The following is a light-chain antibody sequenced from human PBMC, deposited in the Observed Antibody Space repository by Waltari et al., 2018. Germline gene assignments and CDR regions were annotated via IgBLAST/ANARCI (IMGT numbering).Light chain of an antibody. CDR2: DAF. CDR3: QKYESLPAT. J-gene: IGKJ1*01. V-gene: IGKV3-20*01. Sequence: EIVLTQSPGTLSLSPGERATLSCRASQSVSRALAWYQQKPGQAPRLIIYDAFSRATGIPDRFSGSGSGTDFSLTISRLEPEDFAVYYCQKYESLPATFGQGTKVEIK. CDR1: QSVSRA.